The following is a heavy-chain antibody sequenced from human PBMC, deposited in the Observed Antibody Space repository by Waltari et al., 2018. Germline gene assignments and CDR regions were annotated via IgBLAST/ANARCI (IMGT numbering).Heavy chain of an antibody. CDR2: CIPIFGTAP. D-gene: IGHD3-16*01. V-gene: IGHV1-69*12. Sequence: QVQLVQSGAEVKKPGYSVKVSCKASAGTFGSDGSTWLWQAPGEGLAWLGVCIPIFGTAPNYAQRFQGRLAVTAGESTAAVCMDLSGLRSDDTAVYYCARRQLGGPFDPWGQGTLVSVSS. CDR1: AGTFGSDG. CDR3: ARRQLGGPFDP. J-gene: IGHJ5*02.